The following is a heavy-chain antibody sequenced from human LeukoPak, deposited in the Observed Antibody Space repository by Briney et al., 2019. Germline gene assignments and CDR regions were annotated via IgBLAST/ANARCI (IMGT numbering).Heavy chain of an antibody. V-gene: IGHV4-59*01. CDR1: GDSIGTSY. Sequence: SETLSLTCTVSGDSIGTSYWAWIRQPPGKGLEWVAYIHYSGATSYNPSLESRLTISLDMSNNQFSLKLSSVTAADTAVYYCARDSRGGGPDFDYWGQGVLVTVSS. D-gene: IGHD2-15*01. J-gene: IGHJ4*02. CDR2: IHYSGAT. CDR3: ARDSRGGGPDFDY.